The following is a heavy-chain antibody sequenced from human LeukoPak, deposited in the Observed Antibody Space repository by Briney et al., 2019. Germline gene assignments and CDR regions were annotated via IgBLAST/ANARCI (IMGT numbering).Heavy chain of an antibody. CDR1: GFTFDDYG. J-gene: IGHJ6*03. D-gene: IGHD1-14*01. V-gene: IGHV3-23*01. Sequence: PGGSLRLSCAASGFTFDDYGMNWVRQAPGKGLEWVSTITANGGRTYYADSVKGRFTISRDNAKNTLYLQMTSLRAEDTALYYCARDRKYYYHMDVWGKGTTVTVSS. CDR2: ITANGGRT. CDR3: ARDRKYYYHMDV.